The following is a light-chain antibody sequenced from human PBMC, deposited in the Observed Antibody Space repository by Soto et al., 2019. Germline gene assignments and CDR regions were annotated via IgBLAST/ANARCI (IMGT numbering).Light chain of an antibody. J-gene: IGLJ2*01. V-gene: IGLV1-40*01. Sequence: QSVLTQPPSVSGAPGQRVTISCTGSSSNIGAGYDVHWYQQLPGTAPKLLIYGNSNRPSGVPDRFSGSKSGTSASLAITGSQAEDEADSYCQSYDSSLSGSRVFGGGTKLTVL. CDR1: SSNIGAGYD. CDR2: GNS. CDR3: QSYDSSLSGSRV.